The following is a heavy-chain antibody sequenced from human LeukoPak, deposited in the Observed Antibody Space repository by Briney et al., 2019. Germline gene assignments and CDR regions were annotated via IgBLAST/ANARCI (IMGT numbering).Heavy chain of an antibody. J-gene: IGHJ6*03. Sequence: SETLSLACTVSGGSISSGDYYWSWIRQPPGKGLEWIGYIYYSGSTYYNPSLKSRVTKSVDTSKNQFSLKLSSVTAADTAVYYCARVDIAAAGTTDYYYMDVWGKGTTVTVSS. V-gene: IGHV4-30-4*08. CDR2: IYYSGST. D-gene: IGHD6-13*01. CDR1: GGSISSGDYY. CDR3: ARVDIAAAGTTDYYYMDV.